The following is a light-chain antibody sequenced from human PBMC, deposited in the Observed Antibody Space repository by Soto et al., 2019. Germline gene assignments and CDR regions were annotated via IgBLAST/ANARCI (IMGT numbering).Light chain of an antibody. CDR2: EVS. V-gene: IGLV2-14*01. CDR3: SSYTTSSTVI. J-gene: IGLJ2*01. CDR1: SSDVGPYNY. Sequence: QSALTQPASVSGSPGQSITISCTGTSSDVGPYNYVSWYQQHPGKAPKVMIYEVSNRPSGVSNRFSGSKSGNTASLTISGLQAEDEADYYCSSYTTSSTVIFGGGIKLTVL.